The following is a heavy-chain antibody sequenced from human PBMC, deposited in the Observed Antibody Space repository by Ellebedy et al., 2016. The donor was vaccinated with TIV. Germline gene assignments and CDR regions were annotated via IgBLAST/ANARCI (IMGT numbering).Heavy chain of an antibody. CDR1: GFTFSNYA. Sequence: GESLKISCAASGFTFSNYAMAWVRQAPGKGLEWVSAISGSGGSTYYADSVKGRFTISRDNSKNTLYLQMNSLRAEDTAVYYCARELRYDSSGYYGPGYGMDVWGQGTTVTVSS. J-gene: IGHJ6*02. D-gene: IGHD3-22*01. V-gene: IGHV3-23*01. CDR3: ARELRYDSSGYYGPGYGMDV. CDR2: ISGSGGST.